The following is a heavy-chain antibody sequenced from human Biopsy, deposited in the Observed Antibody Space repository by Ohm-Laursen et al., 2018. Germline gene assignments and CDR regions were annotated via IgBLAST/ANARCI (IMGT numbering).Heavy chain of an antibody. CDR1: GGTFSNYG. Sequence: SSVKGSCKAPGGTFSNYGVNWVRQAPGQGLEWLGGNIPILGTGNYAQKFQDRVTVAADTSTSTATMELRSLRSDGTAVYYCATKLTGYFHHWGQGTLVIVSS. D-gene: IGHD3-9*01. V-gene: IGHV1-69*06. CDR3: ATKLTGYFHH. J-gene: IGHJ1*01. CDR2: NIPILGTG.